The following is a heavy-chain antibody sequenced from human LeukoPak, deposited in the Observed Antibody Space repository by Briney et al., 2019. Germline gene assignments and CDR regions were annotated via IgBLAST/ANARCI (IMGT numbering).Heavy chain of an antibody. CDR2: INPSGGST. Sequence: ASVKVSCKASGYTFTSYYMHWVRQAPGQGLEWMGIINPSGGSTSYAQKFQGRVTMTRDTSTSTVYMELSSLRSEDTAVYYCARDVAGTRFGMDVWGQGTTVTVS. CDR3: ARDVAGTRFGMDV. J-gene: IGHJ6*02. V-gene: IGHV1-46*01. CDR1: GYTFTSYY. D-gene: IGHD6-19*01.